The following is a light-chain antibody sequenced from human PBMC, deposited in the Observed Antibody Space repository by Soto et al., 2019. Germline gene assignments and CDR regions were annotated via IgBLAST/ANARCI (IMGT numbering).Light chain of an antibody. CDR1: QSISTW. V-gene: IGKV1-5*03. J-gene: IGKJ4*01. CDR3: QQYNTYPLT. CDR2: KAS. Sequence: DIQMTQSPSTLSASVGDRVTFTCRASQSISTWLAWYQQKPGKAPKLLIYKASSLEGGVPSRFSSGGSGTDFNITISTLQPDDFATYYCQQYNTYPLTFGGGTTVEIK.